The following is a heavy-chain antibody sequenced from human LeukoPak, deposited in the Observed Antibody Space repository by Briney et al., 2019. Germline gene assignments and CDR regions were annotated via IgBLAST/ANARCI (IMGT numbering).Heavy chain of an antibody. J-gene: IGHJ6*03. CDR1: GFTFSSYG. Sequence: PGRSLRLSCAASGFTFSSYGMHWVRQAPGKGLEWVAVISYDGSNKYYADSVKGRFTISRDNSKNTLYLQMNSLRAEDTAVYYCARSEGQLLARNYYYMDVWGKGTTVTVSS. CDR3: ARSEGQLLARNYYYMDV. CDR2: ISYDGSNK. D-gene: IGHD2-2*01. V-gene: IGHV3-30*03.